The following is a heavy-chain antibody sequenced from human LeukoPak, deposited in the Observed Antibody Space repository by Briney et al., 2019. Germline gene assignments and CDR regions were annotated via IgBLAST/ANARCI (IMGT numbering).Heavy chain of an antibody. CDR2: INPNSFDT. CDR1: GYTFTGYY. Sequence: ASVKASCKTSGYTFTGYYMHWVRQAPGQGLEWMGWINPNSFDTNYAQKFQGRVTMTRDTSISTVYMELRRLTSDDTAVYYCARDRSRYFDYWGQGTLVTVSS. CDR3: ARDRSRYFDY. V-gene: IGHV1-2*02. J-gene: IGHJ4*02. D-gene: IGHD2-2*01.